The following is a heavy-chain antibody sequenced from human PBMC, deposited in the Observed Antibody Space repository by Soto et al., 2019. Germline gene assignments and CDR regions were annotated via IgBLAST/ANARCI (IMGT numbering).Heavy chain of an antibody. CDR3: ARGRTVRNYADDSSDYFYFFDY. CDR1: GDSISTFY. D-gene: IGHD3-22*01. V-gene: IGHV4-59*01. Sequence: KASETLSLTCTVSGDSISTFYWGWMRQSPGKELEWIGYVYYTGSTNYNPSLKSRVTISVDRSKNQFSLELTSANAADTAVYYCARGRTVRNYADDSSDYFYFFDYWGQGTQVTVSS. J-gene: IGHJ4*02. CDR2: VYYTGST.